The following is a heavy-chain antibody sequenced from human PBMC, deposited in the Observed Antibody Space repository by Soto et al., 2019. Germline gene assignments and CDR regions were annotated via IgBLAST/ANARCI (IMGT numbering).Heavy chain of an antibody. J-gene: IGHJ4*02. V-gene: IGHV1-2*02. CDR1: GGTFSSYA. CDR2: INPNSGGT. CDR3: ARDRNPPGVDY. Sequence: ASVKVSCKASGGTFSSYAISWVRQAPGQGLEWMGWINPNSGGTNYAQKFQGRVTMTRDTSISTAYMELSRLRSDDTAVYYCARDRNPPGVDYWGQGTLVTVSS.